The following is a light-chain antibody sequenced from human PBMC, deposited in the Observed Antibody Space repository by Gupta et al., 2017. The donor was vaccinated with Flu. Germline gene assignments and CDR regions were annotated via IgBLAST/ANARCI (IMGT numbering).Light chain of an antibody. J-gene: IGKJ1*01. V-gene: IGKV3-11*01. CDR2: KAS. CDR1: QSVSSY. CDR3: QQRSNWPGT. Sequence: GERATLSCRASQSVSSYLAWYQQKPGQAPRLLIYKASNMATGIPARFSGSGSGTDFTLTISSLEPEDFAVYYCQQRSNWPGTFGQGTKVEIK.